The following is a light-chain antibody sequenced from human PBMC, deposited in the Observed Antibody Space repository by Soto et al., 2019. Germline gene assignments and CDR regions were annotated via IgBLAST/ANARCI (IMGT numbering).Light chain of an antibody. CDR1: SSDFGGYNF. Sequence: QSALTQPPAASGSPGQSVSISSTGTSSDFGGYNFVSWYQQHPGKAPKLMIYEVSERPSGVPDRFSGSKSGNTASLTVSGLQAEDEADYYCSSYSGSNIVVFGGGTKLTVL. J-gene: IGLJ2*01. CDR2: EVS. CDR3: SSYSGSNIVV. V-gene: IGLV2-8*01.